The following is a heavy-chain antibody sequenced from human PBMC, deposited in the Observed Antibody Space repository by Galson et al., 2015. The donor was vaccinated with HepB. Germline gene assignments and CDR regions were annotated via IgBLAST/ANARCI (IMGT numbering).Heavy chain of an antibody. Sequence: SLRLSCAASGFTFSSYSMNWVRQAPGKGLEWVSSISSSSSYIYYADSVKGRFTISRDNAKNSLYLQMNSLRAEDTAMYYCARVGYCSGGSCFHFDYWGQGTLVTVSS. J-gene: IGHJ4*02. CDR1: GFTFSSYS. CDR3: ARVGYCSGGSCFHFDY. CDR2: ISSSSSYI. V-gene: IGHV3-21*01. D-gene: IGHD2-15*01.